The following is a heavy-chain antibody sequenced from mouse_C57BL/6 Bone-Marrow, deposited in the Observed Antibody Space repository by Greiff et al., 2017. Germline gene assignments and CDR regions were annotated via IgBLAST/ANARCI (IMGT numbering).Heavy chain of an antibody. CDR1: GFTFSDYY. J-gene: IGHJ4*01. D-gene: IGHD1-1*01. CDR3: ARDYHYGSSPYAMDY. Sequence: EVKLVESEGGLVQPGSSMKLSCTASGFTFSDYYMAWVRQVPEKGLEWVANINYDGSSTYYLDSFKSRFIISRDNAKNILYLQMSSLKSEDTATYYCARDYHYGSSPYAMDYWGQGTSVTVSS. CDR2: INYDGSST. V-gene: IGHV5-16*01.